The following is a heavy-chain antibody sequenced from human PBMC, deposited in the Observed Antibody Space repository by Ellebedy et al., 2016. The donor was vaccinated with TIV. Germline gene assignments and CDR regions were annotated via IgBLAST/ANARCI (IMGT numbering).Heavy chain of an antibody. CDR2: ISSSSSYI. CDR1: GFTFRRYW. Sequence: GESLKISCVASGFTFRRYWMHWVRQAPGKGLEWVSTISSSSSYIYYPDSVKRRFTISRDHAKNSLYLQMNRLRAEDTAVYYCARQDSYGLSNWFDPWGQGTLVTVSS. CDR3: ARQDSYGLSNWFDP. J-gene: IGHJ5*02. D-gene: IGHD5-18*01. V-gene: IGHV3-21*01.